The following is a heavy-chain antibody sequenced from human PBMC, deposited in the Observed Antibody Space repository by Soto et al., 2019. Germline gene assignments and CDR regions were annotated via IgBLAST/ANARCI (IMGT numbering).Heavy chain of an antibody. V-gene: IGHV4-30-4*01. J-gene: IGHJ6*02. CDR3: ARRVPEGYYYYGMDV. CDR1: GGSISSGDYY. CDR2: IYYSGST. Sequence: SETLSLTCTVSGGSISSGDYYWSWIRQPPGKGLEWIGYIYYSGSTYYNPSLKSRVTISVDTSKNQFSLKLSSVTAADTAVYYCARRVPEGYYYYGMDVWGQGTTVTVSS.